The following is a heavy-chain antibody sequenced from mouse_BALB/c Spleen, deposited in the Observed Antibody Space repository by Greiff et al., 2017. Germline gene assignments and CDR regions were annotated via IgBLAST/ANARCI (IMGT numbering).Heavy chain of an antibody. CDR1: GFTFSSFG. V-gene: IGHV5-17*02. CDR3: ARCGDAMDY. J-gene: IGHJ4*01. CDR2: ISSGSSTI. Sequence: EVQLVESGGGLVQPGGSRKLSCAASGFTFSSFGMHWVRQAPEKGLEWVAYISSGSSTIYYADTVKGRFTISRDNPKNTLFLQMTSLRSEDTAMYYCARCGDAMDYWGQGTSVTVSS.